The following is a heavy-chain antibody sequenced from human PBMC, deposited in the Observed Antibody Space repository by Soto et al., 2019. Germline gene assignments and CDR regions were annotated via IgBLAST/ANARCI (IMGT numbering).Heavy chain of an antibody. CDR1: GFTFSSYA. D-gene: IGHD3-10*01. Sequence: GGSLRLSCSASGFTFSSYAMHWVRQAPGKGLEYVSAISSNGGSTYYADSVKGRFTISRDNSKNTLYLQMSSLRAEDTAVYYCVKDTIVVRGRSYYYGMDVWGQGTTVTVSS. CDR2: ISSNGGST. V-gene: IGHV3-64D*08. CDR3: VKDTIVVRGRSYYYGMDV. J-gene: IGHJ6*02.